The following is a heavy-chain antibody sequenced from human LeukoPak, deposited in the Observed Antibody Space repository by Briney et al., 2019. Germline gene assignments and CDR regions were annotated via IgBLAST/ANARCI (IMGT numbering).Heavy chain of an antibody. Sequence: PSETLSLTCTVSGGSINSGIYYWSWIRQPPGKGLEWIGYIYYSGSTYYNPSLQSRITMSVDMSKNQFSLKLSSVTAADTAVYYCARGFGDSNHYYGMDVWGQGTTVTVSS. CDR1: GGSINSGIYY. V-gene: IGHV4-30-4*01. J-gene: IGHJ6*02. CDR3: ARGFGDSNHYYGMDV. CDR2: IYYSGST. D-gene: IGHD1-14*01.